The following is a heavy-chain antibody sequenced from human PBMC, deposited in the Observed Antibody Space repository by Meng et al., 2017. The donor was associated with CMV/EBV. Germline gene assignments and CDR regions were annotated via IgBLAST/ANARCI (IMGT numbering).Heavy chain of an antibody. V-gene: IGHV1-18*01. CDR1: GYTFTSYG. Sequence: LVQSGAVVKKHGSLVKVSCKASGYTFTSYGTSWGRQAPGQGLEWMGWISAYNGNTNYAQKLQGRVTMTTDTSTSTAYMELRSLRSDDTAVYYCARDRTMVRGVTGYWGQGTLVTVSS. D-gene: IGHD3-10*01. CDR2: ISAYNGNT. CDR3: ARDRTMVRGVTGY. J-gene: IGHJ4*02.